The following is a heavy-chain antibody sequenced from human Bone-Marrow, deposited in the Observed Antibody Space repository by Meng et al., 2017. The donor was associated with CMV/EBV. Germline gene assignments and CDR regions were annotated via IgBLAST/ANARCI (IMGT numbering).Heavy chain of an antibody. CDR2: IYYSGCT. CDR1: GGSISSSSYY. J-gene: IGHJ3*02. Sequence: SETLSLTCTVSGGSISSSSYYWGWIRQPPGKGLEWIGSIYYSGCTYYNPSLKSRVTISVDKSKNQFSLKLSSVTAADTAVYSCASHGIPSITRIIVCVDAFDIWGQGTMVTVSS. CDR3: ASHGIPSITRIIVCVDAFDI. V-gene: IGHV4-39*01. D-gene: IGHD3-22*01.